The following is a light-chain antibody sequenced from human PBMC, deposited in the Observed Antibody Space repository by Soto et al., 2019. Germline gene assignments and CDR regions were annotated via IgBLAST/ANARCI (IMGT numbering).Light chain of an antibody. Sequence: QSVLTQPASVSGSPGQSITISCTGTSGDVGGFNYVSWYQQHPGKAPKLRIYEVSNRPSGVSNRFSGSKSGDTASLTISGLQAEDEADYYCSSYTSSSTYVFGTGTKLTVL. V-gene: IGLV2-14*01. CDR1: SGDVGGFNY. CDR3: SSYTSSSTYV. CDR2: EVS. J-gene: IGLJ1*01.